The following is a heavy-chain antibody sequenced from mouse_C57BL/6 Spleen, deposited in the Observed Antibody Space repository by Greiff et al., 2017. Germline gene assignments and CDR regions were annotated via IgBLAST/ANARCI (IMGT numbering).Heavy chain of an antibody. Sequence: QVQLQQPGAELVKPGASVKMSCKASGYTFTSYWITWVKQRPGQGLEWIGDIYPGSGSTNYNEKFKSKATLTVDTSSSTAYMQLSSLTSEDSAVYYCARRITTVVAPLDYWGQSTTPTVSS. CDR1: GYTFTSYW. D-gene: IGHD1-1*01. J-gene: IGHJ2*01. CDR2: IYPGSGST. V-gene: IGHV1-55*01. CDR3: ARRITTVVAPLDY.